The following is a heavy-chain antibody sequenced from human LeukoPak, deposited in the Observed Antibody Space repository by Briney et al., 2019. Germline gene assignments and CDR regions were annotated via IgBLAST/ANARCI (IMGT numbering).Heavy chain of an antibody. V-gene: IGHV3-21*04. J-gene: IGHJ6*02. CDR2: ISSSSSYI. Sequence: AGGSLRLSCAASGFTFSSYSMNWVRQAPGKGLEWVSSISSSSSYIYYADSVKGRFTISRDNSKNTLYLQMNSLRAEDTAVYYCAKDPDIVVVVDYYYGMDVWGQGTTVTVSS. CDR1: GFTFSSYS. D-gene: IGHD2-15*01. CDR3: AKDPDIVVVVDYYYGMDV.